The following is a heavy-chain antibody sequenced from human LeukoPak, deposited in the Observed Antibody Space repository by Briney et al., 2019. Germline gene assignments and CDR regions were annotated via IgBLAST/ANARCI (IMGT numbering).Heavy chain of an antibody. D-gene: IGHD3-3*01. CDR1: GYTFTSYG. J-gene: IGHJ4*02. V-gene: IGHV1-18*01. Sequence: VASVKVSCKASGYTFTSYGISWVRQAPGQGLEWMGWISAYNGNTNYAQKLQGRVTMTTDTSTSTAYMELRSLRSDDTAVYYCARDSPDFWSGYWYFDYWGQGTLVTVSS. CDR2: ISAYNGNT. CDR3: ARDSPDFWSGYWYFDY.